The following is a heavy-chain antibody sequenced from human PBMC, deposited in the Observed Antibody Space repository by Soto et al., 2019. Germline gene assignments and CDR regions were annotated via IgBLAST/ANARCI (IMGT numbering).Heavy chain of an antibody. J-gene: IGHJ3*02. CDR1: GGSISSYSYY. CDR3: EIHVLQIRERGTFEI. CDR2: ISYSGSS. Sequence: QLQLQESGPGLVKPSETLSLTCTVSGGSISSYSYYWGWLRQPPGNGLEWVGSISYSGSSFCNRSLESRVTISVDPYKNQFSLKLRSFTAADTAVYYGEIHVLQIRERGTFEIWGQRTMVTVSS. D-gene: IGHD1-26*01. V-gene: IGHV4-39*01.